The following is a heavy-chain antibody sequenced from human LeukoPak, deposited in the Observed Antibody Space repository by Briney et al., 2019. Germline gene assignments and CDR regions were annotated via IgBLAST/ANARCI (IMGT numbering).Heavy chain of an antibody. CDR1: GGSISSSSYY. V-gene: IGHV4-39*01. Sequence: PSETLSLTCTVSGGSISSSSYYWGWIRQPPGKGLEWIGSIYYSGSTYYNPSLKSRVTISVDTSKNQFSLKLSSVTAADTAVYYCASVGYCSGGSCYSDYWGQGTLVTVSS. CDR2: IYYSGST. CDR3: ASVGYCSGGSCYSDY. D-gene: IGHD2-15*01. J-gene: IGHJ4*02.